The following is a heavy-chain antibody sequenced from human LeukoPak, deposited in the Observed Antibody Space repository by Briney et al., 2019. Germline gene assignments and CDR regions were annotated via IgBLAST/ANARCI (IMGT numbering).Heavy chain of an antibody. V-gene: IGHV1-18*01. CDR3: ARDLIAAAAGTGPADY. J-gene: IGHJ4*02. Sequence: ASVKVSCKASGCTFTNYGISWVRQAPGQGLEWMGWISTYNGNTNYAQKLQGRVTMTTDTSTSTAYMELRSLRSDDTAVYYCARDLIAAAAGTGPADYWGQGTLVTVSS. D-gene: IGHD6-13*01. CDR2: ISTYNGNT. CDR1: GCTFTNYG.